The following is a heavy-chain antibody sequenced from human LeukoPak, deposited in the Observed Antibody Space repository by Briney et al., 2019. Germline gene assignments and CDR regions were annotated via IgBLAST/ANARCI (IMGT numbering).Heavy chain of an antibody. V-gene: IGHV3-48*01. CDR2: ISATSSTI. CDR3: ARLTRQLSGSSNDY. J-gene: IGHJ4*02. D-gene: IGHD3-10*01. Sequence: GGSLRLSCTASGFTFSSSAMNWVRHTPGERLEWLSYISATSSTIYYADSVKGRFTVSRDNAQNSLYLQMNSLRAEDTAVYYCARLTRQLSGSSNDYWGQGTLVTVSS. CDR1: GFTFSSSA.